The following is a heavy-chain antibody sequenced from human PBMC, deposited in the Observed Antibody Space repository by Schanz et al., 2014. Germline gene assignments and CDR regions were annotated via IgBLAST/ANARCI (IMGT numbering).Heavy chain of an antibody. V-gene: IGHV1-18*04. CDR2: ISAYNGNT. CDR3: ARSAGRDFWSGYYTRFDY. J-gene: IGHJ4*02. D-gene: IGHD3-3*01. Sequence: QVHLVQSGAEVKRPGASVKVSCKASGFNFNNYDINWVRQAPGQGLEWMGWISAYNGNTKYPQKLQGRVTMTTDTSTSTVYMELRSLRSDDTAVYYCARSAGRDFWSGYYTRFDYWGQGTLVTVSS. CDR1: GFNFNNYD.